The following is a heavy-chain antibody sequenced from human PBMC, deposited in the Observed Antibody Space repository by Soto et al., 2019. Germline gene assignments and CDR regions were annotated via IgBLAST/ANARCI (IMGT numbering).Heavy chain of an antibody. Sequence: PSETLSLTCTVSGGSISSSSYYWGWIRQPPGKGLEWIGSIYYSGSTYYNPSLKSRVTISVDTSKNQFSLKLSSVTAADTAVYYCAGRLNLPLYYYGMDVWGQGTKVTVSS. CDR2: IYYSGST. J-gene: IGHJ6*02. D-gene: IGHD1-20*01. CDR1: GGSISSSSYY. CDR3: AGRLNLPLYYYGMDV. V-gene: IGHV4-39*01.